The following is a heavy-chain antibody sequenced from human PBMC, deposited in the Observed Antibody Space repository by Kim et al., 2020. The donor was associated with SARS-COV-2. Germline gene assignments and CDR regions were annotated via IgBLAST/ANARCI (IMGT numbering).Heavy chain of an antibody. V-gene: IGHV1-69*13. J-gene: IGHJ4*02. Sequence: SVKVSCKASGGTFSSYAISWVRQAPGQGLEWMGGIIPIFGTANYAQKFQGRVTITADESTSTAYMELSSLRSEDTAVYYCAREIYCGGDCSGLYYFDYWGQGTLVTVSS. CDR1: GGTFSSYA. CDR2: IIPIFGTA. D-gene: IGHD2-21*02. CDR3: AREIYCGGDCSGLYYFDY.